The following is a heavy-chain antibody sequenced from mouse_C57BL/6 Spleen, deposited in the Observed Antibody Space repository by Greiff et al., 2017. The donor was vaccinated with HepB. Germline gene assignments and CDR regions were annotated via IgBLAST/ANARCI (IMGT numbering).Heavy chain of an antibody. CDR3: ARGLGRDYYAMDY. D-gene: IGHD4-1*01. J-gene: IGHJ4*01. CDR1: GFTFSSYA. Sequence: EVQVVESGGGLVKPGGSLKLSCAASGFTFSSYAMSWVRQTPEKRLEWVATISDGGSYTYYPDNVKGRFTISRDNAKNNLYLQMSHLKSEDTAMYYCARGLGRDYYAMDYWGQGTSVTVSS. CDR2: ISDGGSYT. V-gene: IGHV5-4*01.